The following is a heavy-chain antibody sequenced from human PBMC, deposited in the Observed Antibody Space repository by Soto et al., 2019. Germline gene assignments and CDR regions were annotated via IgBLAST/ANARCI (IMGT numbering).Heavy chain of an antibody. CDR1: GYTFTSYG. V-gene: IGHV1-18*04. J-gene: IGHJ5*02. D-gene: IGHD2-15*01. CDR2: ISAYNGNT. CDR3: ARDHTLLVAASLGFDP. Sequence: ASVKVSCKASGYTFTSYGISWVRQAPGQGLEWMGRISAYNGNTNYAQKPQGRVTMTTDTSTSTAYMELRSLRSDDTAVYYCARDHTLLVAASLGFDPWGQGTLVTVSS.